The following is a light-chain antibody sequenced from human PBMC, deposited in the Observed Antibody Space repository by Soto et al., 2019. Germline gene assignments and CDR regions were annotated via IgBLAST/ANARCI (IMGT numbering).Light chain of an antibody. Sequence: SLLTQSPGTLSLSPGERATLSCRASQSVSSNYLALYQQKPGQAPRLLIYGASTRATGIPDRFSGSGSGTDFTLTISRLEPEDSAVYYCQQYGSSPTWTFGQGTKV. CDR3: QQYGSSPTWT. CDR1: QSVSSNY. V-gene: IGKV3-20*01. J-gene: IGKJ1*01. CDR2: GAS.